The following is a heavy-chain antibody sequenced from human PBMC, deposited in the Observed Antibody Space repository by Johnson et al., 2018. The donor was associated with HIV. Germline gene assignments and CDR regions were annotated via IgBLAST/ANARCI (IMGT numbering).Heavy chain of an antibody. D-gene: IGHD6-13*01. J-gene: IGHJ3*02. V-gene: IGHV3-30*14. CDR1: GFTFISYA. CDR3: ARFRSSNWFDAFDI. Sequence: QVQLVESGGGVVQPGRSLRLSCAASGFTFISYAMHWVRQAPGKGLEWVAVISYHGSNKYYADSVKGRFTISRDNSKNTLYLQMNSLRAEDTAVYYCARFRSSNWFDAFDIWGQGTMVTVSA. CDR2: ISYHGSNK.